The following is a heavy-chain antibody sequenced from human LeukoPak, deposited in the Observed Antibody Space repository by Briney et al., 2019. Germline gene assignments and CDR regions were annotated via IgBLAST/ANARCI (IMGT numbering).Heavy chain of an antibody. CDR1: GFTFKDSS. J-gene: IGHJ4*02. V-gene: IGHV3-48*01. Sequence: GGSLRLSCAASGFTFKDSSMNWVRQAPGKGLEWVAYISTTSGTKYYADSVTGRFTISRDNATNSLYFQMNNLRTEDTAVYYWARDIHWELLGHWGQGALVTVSS. CDR2: ISTTSGTK. D-gene: IGHD1-26*01. CDR3: ARDIHWELLGH.